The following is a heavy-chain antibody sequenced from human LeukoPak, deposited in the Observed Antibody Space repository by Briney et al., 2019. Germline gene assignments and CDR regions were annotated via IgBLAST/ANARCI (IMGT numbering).Heavy chain of an antibody. J-gene: IGHJ4*02. Sequence: SGTLSLTCAVSGGSISSSNWWSWVRQPPGKGLEWIGEIYHSGSTNYNPSLKSRVTISVDKSKNQFSLKLSSVTAADTAVYYCASGYDSSGYYLGYWGQGTLVTVSS. D-gene: IGHD3-22*01. CDR3: ASGYDSSGYYLGY. V-gene: IGHV4-4*02. CDR2: IYHSGST. CDR1: GGSISSSNW.